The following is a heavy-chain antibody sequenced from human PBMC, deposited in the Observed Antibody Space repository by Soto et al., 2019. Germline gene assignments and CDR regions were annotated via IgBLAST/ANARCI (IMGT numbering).Heavy chain of an antibody. J-gene: IGHJ4*02. D-gene: IGHD2-15*01. V-gene: IGHV1-18*04. CDR2: LSTYTANT. CDR1: GYTLTSHG. Sequence: ASAKVSCKASGYTLTSHGFTWVRQPPAEGLEWMGWLSTYTANTHYAQKFQGRLTLTIDTATSTAYIELRSLTSDDTAVYFCAGSLMAPVAVEYLGPGTMVTVAS. CDR3: AGSLMAPVAVEY.